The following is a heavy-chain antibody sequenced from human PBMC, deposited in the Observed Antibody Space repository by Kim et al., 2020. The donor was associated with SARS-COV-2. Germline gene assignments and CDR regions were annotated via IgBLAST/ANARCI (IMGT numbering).Heavy chain of an antibody. Sequence: SETLSLTCAVYGGSFSGYYWSWIRQPPGKGLEWIGEINHSGSTNYNPSLKSRVTISVDTSKNQFSLKLSSVTAADTAVYYCARGRVGIWGSYKAGYYMDVWGKGTTVTVSS. CDR3: ARGRVGIWGSYKAGYYMDV. J-gene: IGHJ6*03. V-gene: IGHV4-34*01. D-gene: IGHD3-16*01. CDR2: INHSGST. CDR1: GGSFSGYY.